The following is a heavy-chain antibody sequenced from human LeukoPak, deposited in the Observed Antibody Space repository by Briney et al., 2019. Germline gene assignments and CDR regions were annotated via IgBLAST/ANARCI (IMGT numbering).Heavy chain of an antibody. J-gene: IGHJ4*02. CDR3: ARGFHWGGYYFDY. D-gene: IGHD7-27*01. Sequence: NPSETLSLTCAVYGESFSGYYWNWIRQPPGKGLEWIGETNHSGTTNYNPSLKSRVTISLDASKNQFSLKLTSVTAADTAVYYCARGFHWGGYYFDYWGQGTLVTVSS. V-gene: IGHV4-34*01. CDR1: GESFSGYY. CDR2: TNHSGTT.